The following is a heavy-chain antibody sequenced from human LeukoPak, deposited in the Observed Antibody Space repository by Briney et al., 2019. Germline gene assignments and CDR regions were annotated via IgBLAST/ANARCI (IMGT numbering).Heavy chain of an antibody. Sequence: QPGGSLRLSCAASGFTFSSYAMSWVRQAPGKGLEWVSAISGSGGSTYYADSVKGRFTISRDNSKNTLYLQMNSLRAEGTAVYYCANSQGDYDSSGYRPYYFDYWGQGTLVTVSS. CDR1: GFTFSSYA. J-gene: IGHJ4*02. V-gene: IGHV3-23*01. CDR2: ISGSGGST. D-gene: IGHD3-22*01. CDR3: ANSQGDYDSSGYRPYYFDY.